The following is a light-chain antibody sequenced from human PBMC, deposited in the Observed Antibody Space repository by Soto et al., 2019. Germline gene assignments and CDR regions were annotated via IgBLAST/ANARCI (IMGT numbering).Light chain of an antibody. V-gene: IGLV2-14*01. CDR1: TSDIGAYDY. CDR3: ISFTSRHIYV. J-gene: IGLJ1*01. Sequence: QSALAQPASVSGSPGQSITIPCTGTTSDIGAYDYVSWYQQHPGKVPKLIIFEVTKRPSGFSSRFSGSKSGNTASLTISGLQAEDEADYYCISFTSRHIYVFGTGTKVTVL. CDR2: EVT.